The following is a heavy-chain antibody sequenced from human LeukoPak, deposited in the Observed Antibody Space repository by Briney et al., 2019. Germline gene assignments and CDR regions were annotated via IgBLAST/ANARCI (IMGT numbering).Heavy chain of an antibody. V-gene: IGHV1-18*01. D-gene: IGHD1-26*01. CDR1: GYTFTSYG. J-gene: IGHJ4*02. Sequence: GASVKVSCKASGYTFTSYGISWVRQAPGQGLEWMGWISAYNGNTNYAQKLQGRVTMTTDTSTSTAYMELRSLRSDDTAVYYCARSIVGARGGGEKNFDYWGQGTLVTVSS. CDR3: ARSIVGARGGGEKNFDY. CDR2: ISAYNGNT.